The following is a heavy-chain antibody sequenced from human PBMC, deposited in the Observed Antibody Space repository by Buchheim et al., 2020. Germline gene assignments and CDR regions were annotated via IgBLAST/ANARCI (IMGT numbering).Heavy chain of an antibody. J-gene: IGHJ6*02. CDR2: ISGSVGSS. CDR1: GFTFSSYA. D-gene: IGHD5-18*01. Sequence: EVQLVESGGGLVQPGGSLRLSCAASGFTFSSYAMSWVRQAPGKGLEWVSAISGSVGSSDYADSVKGRFTISRDNSKNTLYLQMNSLRAEDTAVYYCAKGSELGYSYGFDYGIDVWDQGTT. V-gene: IGHV3-23*04. CDR3: AKGSELGYSYGFDYGIDV.